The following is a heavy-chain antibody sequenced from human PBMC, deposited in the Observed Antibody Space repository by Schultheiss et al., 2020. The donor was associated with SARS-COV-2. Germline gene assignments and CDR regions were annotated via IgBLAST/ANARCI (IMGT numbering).Heavy chain of an antibody. CDR1: GFPLINYS. J-gene: IGHJ4*02. Sequence: GGSLRLSCAASGFPLINYSMKWLRQAPGKGLEWVSSISSSENYIYYADSVKGRFTISRDNAKNSLYLQMNSLRAEDTAVYYCARDNFDYRFDYWGQGTLVTVSS. D-gene: IGHD3-9*01. CDR2: ISSSENYI. CDR3: ARDNFDYRFDY. V-gene: IGHV3-21*01.